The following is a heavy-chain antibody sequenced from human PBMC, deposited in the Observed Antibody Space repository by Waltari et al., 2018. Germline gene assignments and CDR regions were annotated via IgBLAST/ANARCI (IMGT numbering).Heavy chain of an antibody. Sequence: QVQLQQWGAGLLKPSETLSLTCAVYGGSFSGYYWSWIRQPPGKGLECIGEINNSGSTNYYPSLKSRVTISVDTSKNQFSLKLSSVTAADTAVYYCARGRGGRPFDDWGQGTLVTVSS. D-gene: IGHD2-15*01. V-gene: IGHV4-34*01. CDR1: GGSFSGYY. J-gene: IGHJ4*02. CDR2: INNSGST. CDR3: ARGRGGRPFDD.